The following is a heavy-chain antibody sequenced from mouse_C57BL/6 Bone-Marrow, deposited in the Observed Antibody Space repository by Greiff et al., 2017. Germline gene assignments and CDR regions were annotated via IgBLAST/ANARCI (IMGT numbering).Heavy chain of an antibody. J-gene: IGHJ2*01. CDR1: GYTFTSYW. CDR3: ARMGPMDYGYDGGDY. V-gene: IGHV1-72*01. CDR2: IDPNSGGT. D-gene: IGHD2-2*01. Sequence: VKPGASVKLSCKASGYTFTSYWMHWVKQRPGRGLEWIGRIDPNSGGTKYNEKFKSKATLTVDKPSSTAYMQLSSLTSEDSAVYYCARMGPMDYGYDGGDYWGQGTTLTVSS.